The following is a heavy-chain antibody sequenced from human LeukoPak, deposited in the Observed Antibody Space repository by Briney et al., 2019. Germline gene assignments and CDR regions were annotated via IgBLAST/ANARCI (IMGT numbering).Heavy chain of an antibody. Sequence: ASVKVSCKASGYTFTGYYMHWVRQAPGQGLEWMGRINPNSGGTNYAQKFQGRVTMTRDTSISTAYMELSRLRSDDTAVYYCARDPGGVCYGMYVWGQGTTVTVSS. CDR3: ARDPGGVCYGMYV. D-gene: IGHD3-16*01. V-gene: IGHV1-2*06. J-gene: IGHJ6*02. CDR2: INPNSGGT. CDR1: GYTFTGYY.